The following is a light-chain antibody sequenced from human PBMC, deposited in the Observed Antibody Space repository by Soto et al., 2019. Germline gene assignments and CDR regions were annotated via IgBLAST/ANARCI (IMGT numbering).Light chain of an antibody. Sequence: DIQMTQSPSTLSASVGDRVTITCRASQSISSHLNWYQQKPGKAPKLLIYAASSLQSGVPSRFSGSGSGTDFTLTISSLQPEDFATYYCQQSYSTPITFGQGTRLRL. CDR1: QSISSH. CDR3: QQSYSTPIT. V-gene: IGKV1-39*01. J-gene: IGKJ5*01. CDR2: AAS.